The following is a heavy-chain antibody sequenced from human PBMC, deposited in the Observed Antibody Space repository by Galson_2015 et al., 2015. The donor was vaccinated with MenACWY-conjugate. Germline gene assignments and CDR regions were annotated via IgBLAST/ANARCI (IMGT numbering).Heavy chain of an antibody. J-gene: IGHJ6*02. CDR1: GYTFTPYW. D-gene: IGHD1-26*01. Sequence: QSGAEVKKPGESLKISCKGSGYTFTPYWIGWVRQMPGKGLEWMGFISPGDSYTRYNPAFQGQVTISADKSISIAYLQWNSLQASDTAMYYCTRHPPGGRGMDVWGQGTTVTVSS. CDR2: ISPGDSYT. V-gene: IGHV5-51*01. CDR3: TRHPPGGRGMDV.